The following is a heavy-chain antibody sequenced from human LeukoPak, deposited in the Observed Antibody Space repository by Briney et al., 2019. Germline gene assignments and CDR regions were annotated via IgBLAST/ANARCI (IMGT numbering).Heavy chain of an antibody. Sequence: AASVKVSCKASGYTFISYGIGWVRQTPGQGLEWMGWISVNNGNTYYADKLQGRVTMTTDTSASTVYMELRSLTSDDTAVYYCARVWHSGSYREGFDPWGQGTLVTVSS. V-gene: IGHV1-18*01. CDR1: GYTFISYG. J-gene: IGHJ5*02. CDR3: ARVWHSGSYREGFDP. D-gene: IGHD6-19*01. CDR2: ISVNNGNT.